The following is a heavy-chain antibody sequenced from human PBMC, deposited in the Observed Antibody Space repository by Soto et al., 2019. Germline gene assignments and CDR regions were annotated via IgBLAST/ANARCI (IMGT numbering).Heavy chain of an antibody. CDR2: ISSGGQTI. Sequence: EVQLVESGGGLVQPGGSLRLSCAASGFSFSTYDMNWVRQAPGKGLEWVSYISSGGQTIKSTDSVKGRFTISRDKAKNSLYLQMSGLRDEYTGVYYCARDPQRGYSGMDVWGQGTTVTVSS. CDR3: ARDPQRGYSGMDV. V-gene: IGHV3-48*02. J-gene: IGHJ6*02. D-gene: IGHD2-2*01. CDR1: GFSFSTYD.